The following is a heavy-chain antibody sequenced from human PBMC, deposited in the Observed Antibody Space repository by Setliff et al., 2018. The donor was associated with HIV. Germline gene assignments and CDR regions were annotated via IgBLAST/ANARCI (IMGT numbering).Heavy chain of an antibody. CDR2: IKQDGSEK. Sequence: GGSLRLSCAASGFTFSGYWMSWVRQAPGKGLEWVANIKQDGSEKYYVDSVKGRFTNSRDNAKNSLYLQMNSLRAEDTAVYYCASEGSLRWGELSQTDGMDVWGQGTTVTVSS. CDR3: ASEGSLRWGELSQTDGMDV. J-gene: IGHJ6*02. D-gene: IGHD3-16*02. V-gene: IGHV3-7*01. CDR1: GFTFSGYW.